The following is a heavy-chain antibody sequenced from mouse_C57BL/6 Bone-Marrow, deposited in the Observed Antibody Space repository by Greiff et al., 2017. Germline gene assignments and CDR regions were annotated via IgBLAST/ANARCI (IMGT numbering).Heavy chain of an antibody. CDR3: AIPSVVAYYYAMDY. D-gene: IGHD1-1*01. CDR2: IYPGDGDT. V-gene: IGHV1-82*01. J-gene: IGHJ4*01. CDR1: GYAFSSSW. Sequence: QVQLKQSGPELVKPGASVKISCKASGYAFSSSWMNWVKQRPGKGLEWIGRIYPGDGDTNYNGKFKGKATLTADKSSSTAYMQLSILTSADSAVYLCAIPSVVAYYYAMDYRGQGTSGNVSS.